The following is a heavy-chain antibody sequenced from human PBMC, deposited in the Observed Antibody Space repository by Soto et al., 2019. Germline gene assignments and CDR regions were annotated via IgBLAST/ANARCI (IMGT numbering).Heavy chain of an antibody. D-gene: IGHD6-19*01. Sequence: LSLTCTVSGGSISSYYWSWIRQPPGKGLEWIGYIYYSGSTNYNPSLKSRVTISVDTSKNQFSLKLSSVTAADTAVYYCAARIYSSGWYAYDYWGQGTLVTVSS. J-gene: IGHJ4*02. CDR3: AARIYSSGWYAYDY. CDR1: GGSISSYY. V-gene: IGHV4-59*01. CDR2: IYYSGST.